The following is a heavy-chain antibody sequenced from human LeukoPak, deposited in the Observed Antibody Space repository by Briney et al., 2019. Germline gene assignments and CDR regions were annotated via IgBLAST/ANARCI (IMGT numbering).Heavy chain of an antibody. V-gene: IGHV3-23*01. J-gene: IGHJ4*02. CDR2: ISGSGGST. Sequence: GGSLRLSCAASGFTFSSYAMSWVRQAPGKGLEWASAISGSGGSTYYADSVKGRFTISRDNSKNTLYLQMNSLRAEDTAVYYCARRELNYPIDYWGQGTLVTVSS. CDR3: ARRELNYPIDY. D-gene: IGHD1-26*01. CDR1: GFTFSSYA.